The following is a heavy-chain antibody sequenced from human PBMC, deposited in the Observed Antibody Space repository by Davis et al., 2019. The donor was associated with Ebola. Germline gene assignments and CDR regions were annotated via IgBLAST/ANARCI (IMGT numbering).Heavy chain of an antibody. J-gene: IGHJ4*02. V-gene: IGHV3-48*02. CDR3: ARGRTVTNYVDY. CDR2: ISSSGSTI. Sequence: GESLKISCAASGFTVSSNYMSWVRQTPGKGLEWVSSISSSGSTINYADSVKGRFTVSRDNAKNSLYLQMNSLRDEDTAVFYCARGRTVTNYVDYWGPGILVTVSS. D-gene: IGHD4-17*01. CDR1: GFTVSSNY.